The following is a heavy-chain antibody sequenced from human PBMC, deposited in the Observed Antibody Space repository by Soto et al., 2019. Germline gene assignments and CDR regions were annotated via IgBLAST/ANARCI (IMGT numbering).Heavy chain of an antibody. CDR1: CGSISSYY. V-gene: IGHV4-59*01. J-gene: IGHJ4*02. Sequence: PSETLSLTCTVSCGSISSYYWSWIRQPPGKGLEWIGYIYYSGSTNYNSSLKSRVTISVDTSKNQFSLKLSSVTAADTAVYYCARVYDILTGEIDYWGQGALVTVSS. CDR3: ARVYDILTGEIDY. CDR2: IYYSGST. D-gene: IGHD3-9*01.